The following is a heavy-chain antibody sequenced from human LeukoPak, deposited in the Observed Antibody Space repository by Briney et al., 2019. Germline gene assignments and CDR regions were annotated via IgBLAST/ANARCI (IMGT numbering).Heavy chain of an antibody. CDR2: IYTSGST. CDR1: GGSISNYH. J-gene: IGHJ4*02. D-gene: IGHD3-16*01. V-gene: IGHV4-4*07. Sequence: SETLSLTCTVSGGSISNYHWSWIRQPAGKGLEWIGHIYTSGSTNYNPSLESRVTMSVDTSKNQFSLKLNSVTAADTAVYYCARVGDYALKDWGRGTLVTVSS. CDR3: ARVGDYALKD.